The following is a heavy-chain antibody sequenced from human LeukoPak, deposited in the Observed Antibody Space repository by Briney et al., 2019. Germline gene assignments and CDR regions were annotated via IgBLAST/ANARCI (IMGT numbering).Heavy chain of an antibody. CDR1: GYTFTSYG. V-gene: IGHV1-18*01. J-gene: IGHJ4*02. D-gene: IGHD5-18*01. Sequence: ASVTETFKACGYTFTSYGLSWVRQAPGQGLEWMGWISAYNGNTNYAQKLQGRVTMTTDTSTSTAYMELRSLRSDDTAVYYCARGGRGYSYVSLYCGEGALVSVSS. CDR2: ISAYNGNT. CDR3: ARGGRGYSYVSLY.